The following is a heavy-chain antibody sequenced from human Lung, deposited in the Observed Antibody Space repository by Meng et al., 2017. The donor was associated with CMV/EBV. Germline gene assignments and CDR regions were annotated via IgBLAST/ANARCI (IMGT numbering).Heavy chain of an antibody. J-gene: IGHJ4*02. CDR2: INVDGTST. CDR3: GRVLLGHTVDY. Sequence: GASXKISXAASGFAFTSYWMHWVRQVPGKGLVWVSRINVDGTSTTYGDSVKGRFTMSRDNTKNTMYLQMNSLSAEDTAVYYCGRVLLGHTVDYWGQGTLVTVSS. D-gene: IGHD1-26*01. CDR1: GFAFTSYW. V-gene: IGHV3-74*01.